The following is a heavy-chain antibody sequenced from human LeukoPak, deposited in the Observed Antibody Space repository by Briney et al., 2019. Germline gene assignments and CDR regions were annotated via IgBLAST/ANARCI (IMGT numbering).Heavy chain of an antibody. CDR1: GFTFSSYG. V-gene: IGHV3-30*03. Sequence: GGSQRLSCAASGFTFSSYGMHWVRQAPGKGLEWVAVISYDGSNKYYADSVKGRFTISRDNSKNTLYLQMNSLRAEDTAVYYCAREVDITMIVVAPDAFDIWGQGTMVTVSS. D-gene: IGHD3-22*01. CDR2: ISYDGSNK. CDR3: AREVDITMIVVAPDAFDI. J-gene: IGHJ3*02.